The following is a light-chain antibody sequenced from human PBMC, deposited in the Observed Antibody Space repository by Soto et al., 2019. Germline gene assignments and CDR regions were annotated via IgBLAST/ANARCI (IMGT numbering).Light chain of an antibody. CDR3: QKYDSAPLFT. V-gene: IGKV1-27*01. J-gene: IGKJ3*01. CDR1: QAISKY. Sequence: DIQMTQTPPSLSASVGDRVTITCRASQAISKYLAWYQQKPGKVPKLLIYAASTLQSGVPSRFSGSGSGTDFTLTISSLQPEDVATYYCQKYDSAPLFTFGPGTREDVK. CDR2: AAS.